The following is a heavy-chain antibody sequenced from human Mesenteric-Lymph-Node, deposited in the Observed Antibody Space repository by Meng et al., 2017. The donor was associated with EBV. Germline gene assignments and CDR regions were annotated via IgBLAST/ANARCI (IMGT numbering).Heavy chain of an antibody. Sequence: QLQLQESGSGLVKPSQTLSLTCAVSGGSVSSGGYSWSWIRQPPGKGLEWIGYIYHTGSTYYNPSLKSRVTISINRSKTHFSLELTSVTAADTAVYYCARVAIIDGLGYFDYWGQGALVTVAS. CDR3: ARVAIIDGLGYFDY. CDR2: IYHTGST. CDR1: GGSVSSGGYS. J-gene: IGHJ4*02. D-gene: IGHD3-10*01. V-gene: IGHV4-30-2*01.